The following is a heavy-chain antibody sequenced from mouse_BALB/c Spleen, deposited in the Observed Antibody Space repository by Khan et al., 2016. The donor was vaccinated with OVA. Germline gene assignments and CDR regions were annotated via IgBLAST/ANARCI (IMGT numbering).Heavy chain of an antibody. CDR1: GFDFSRYW. J-gene: IGHJ4*01. CDR2: INPGSSTI. D-gene: IGHD1-2*01. Sequence: EVELVESGGGLVQPGGSLNLSCAASGFDFSRYWMSWARQAPGKGQEWIGEINPGSSTINYTPSLKDKFIISRDNAKNTLYLQMSKVRSEDTALYYCARSLLRAMDYWGQGTSVTVSS. V-gene: IGHV4-2*02. CDR3: ARSLLRAMDY.